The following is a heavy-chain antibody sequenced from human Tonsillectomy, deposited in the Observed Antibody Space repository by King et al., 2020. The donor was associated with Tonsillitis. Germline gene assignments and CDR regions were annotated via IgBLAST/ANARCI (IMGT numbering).Heavy chain of an antibody. J-gene: IGHJ4*02. CDR1: GHTFTDYY. CDR3: ASRGNWGSPFDY. Sequence: VQLVESGAEVKKPGASVKVSCTASGHTFTDYYMHWVRQAPGQGLEWMGWVNPNSGGTNFAQRFQGRVTMTRDTSISTAYMELSRLTFDDTAVYYCASRGNWGSPFDYWGQGTLVTVSS. V-gene: IGHV1-2*02. D-gene: IGHD7-27*01. CDR2: VNPNSGGT.